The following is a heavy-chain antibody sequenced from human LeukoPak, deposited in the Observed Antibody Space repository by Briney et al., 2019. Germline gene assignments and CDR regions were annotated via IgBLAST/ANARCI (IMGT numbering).Heavy chain of an antibody. D-gene: IGHD6-13*01. CDR3: AKDLSSSWDYYYYYYMDV. V-gene: IGHV3-23*01. CDR2: ISGSGGST. CDR1: GFTFSSYG. J-gene: IGHJ6*03. Sequence: PGGSLRLSCAASGFTFSSYGMSWVRQAPGKGLEWVSAISGSGGSTYYEDSVKGRFTISRDNSKNTLYLQMNSLRAEDTAVYYCAKDLSSSWDYYYYYYMDVWGKGTTVTISS.